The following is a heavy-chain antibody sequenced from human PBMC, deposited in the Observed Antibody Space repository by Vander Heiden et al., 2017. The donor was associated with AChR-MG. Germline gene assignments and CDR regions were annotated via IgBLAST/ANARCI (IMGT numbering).Heavy chain of an antibody. CDR2: IIPIFGTA. CDR3: ARAFTEGRAAAGGMDV. J-gene: IGHJ6*02. V-gene: IGHV1-69*06. CDR1: GGTFSSYA. D-gene: IGHD6-13*01. Sequence: QVQLVQSGAEVKKPGSSVKVSCKASGGTFSSYAISWVRQAPGQGLEWMGGIIPIFGTANYAQKFQGRVTITADKSTSTAYMELSSLRSEETAVYYCARAFTEGRAAAGGMDVWGQGTTVTVSS.